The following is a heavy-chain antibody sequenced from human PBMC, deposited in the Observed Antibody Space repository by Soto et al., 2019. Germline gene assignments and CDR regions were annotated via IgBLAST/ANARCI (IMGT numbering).Heavy chain of an antibody. J-gene: IGHJ5*02. Sequence: QVQLVESGGGVVQPGRSLRLSCAASGFTFSSYGMHWVRQAPGKGLEWVAVIWYDGRIEYYADSVKGRFITSRDNSKNTRYLQMNSLRPDDTAMYYCARGQGGYYNWFDPWGQGTLVTVSS. CDR3: ARGQGGYYNWFDP. V-gene: IGHV3-33*01. D-gene: IGHD1-1*01. CDR1: GFTFSSYG. CDR2: IWYDGRIE.